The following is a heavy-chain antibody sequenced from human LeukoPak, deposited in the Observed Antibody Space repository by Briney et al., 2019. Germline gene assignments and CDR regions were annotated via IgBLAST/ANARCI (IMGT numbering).Heavy chain of an antibody. V-gene: IGHV4-59*01. J-gene: IGHJ4*02. Sequence: SETLSLTCTVSGGSISSYYWSWIRQPPGKGLEWIGYIYYSGSTNYNPSLKSRVTISVDTSKNQFSLKLSSVTAADTAVYYCARVGEATPTDFDYWGQGTLVTVSS. CDR2: IYYSGST. D-gene: IGHD3-16*01. CDR1: GGSISSYY. CDR3: ARVGEATPTDFDY.